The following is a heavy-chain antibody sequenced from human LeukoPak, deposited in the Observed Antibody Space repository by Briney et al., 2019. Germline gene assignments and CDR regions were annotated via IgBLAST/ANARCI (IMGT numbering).Heavy chain of an antibody. D-gene: IGHD3-10*01. CDR2: IIPIFGTA. Sequence: AASVKVSCKAPGGTFSSYAISWVRQAPGQGLEWMGGIIPIFGTANYAQKFQGRVTITADKSTSTAYIELSSLRSEDTAVYYCARSRPMGWGSYFDYWGQGTLVTVSS. CDR1: GGTFSSYA. CDR3: ARSRPMGWGSYFDY. V-gene: IGHV1-69*06. J-gene: IGHJ4*02.